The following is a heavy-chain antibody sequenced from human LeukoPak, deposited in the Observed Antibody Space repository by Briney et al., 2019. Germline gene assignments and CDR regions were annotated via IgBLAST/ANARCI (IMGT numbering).Heavy chain of an antibody. Sequence: ASVKVSCKASGYTFTSYGISWVRQAPAQGLEWMGWISAYNGNTNYAQKLQGRVTMTTDTSTSTAYMELRSLRSDDTAVYYCARVFRYYYDSSGYYGYWGQGTLVTVSS. D-gene: IGHD3-22*01. CDR1: GYTFTSYG. J-gene: IGHJ4*02. V-gene: IGHV1-18*01. CDR3: ARVFRYYYDSSGYYGY. CDR2: ISAYNGNT.